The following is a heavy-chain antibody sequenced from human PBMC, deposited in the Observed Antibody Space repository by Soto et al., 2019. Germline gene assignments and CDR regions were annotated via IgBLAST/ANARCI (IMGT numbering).Heavy chain of an antibody. Sequence: QVQLVQSGAEVKKPGASVKVSCKASGYTFTSYGISWVRQAPGQGLEWMGWISAYNGNTNYAQKLQGRVTMTTDTSTSTAYMELRSLRSDYTAVYYCAREAPGDIVVVPAAFWFDPWGQGTLVTVSS. CDR1: GYTFTSYG. V-gene: IGHV1-18*01. J-gene: IGHJ5*02. CDR2: ISAYNGNT. CDR3: AREAPGDIVVVPAAFWFDP. D-gene: IGHD2-2*01.